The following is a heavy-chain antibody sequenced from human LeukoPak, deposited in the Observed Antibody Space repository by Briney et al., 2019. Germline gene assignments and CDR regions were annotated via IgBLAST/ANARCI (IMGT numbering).Heavy chain of an antibody. CDR2: IYTSGST. J-gene: IGHJ6*03. CDR1: GGSISSYY. D-gene: IGHD3-22*01. Sequence: SETLSLTCTVSGGSISSYYWSWIRQPAGKGPEWIGRIYTSGSTNYNPSLKSRVTMSVDTSKNQFSLKLSSVTAADTAVYYCARAGYDSSGYYNYYYYYMDVWGKGTTVTVSS. CDR3: ARAGYDSSGYYNYYYYYMDV. V-gene: IGHV4-4*07.